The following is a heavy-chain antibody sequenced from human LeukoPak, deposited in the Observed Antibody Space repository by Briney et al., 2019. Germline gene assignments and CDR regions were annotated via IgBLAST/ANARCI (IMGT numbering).Heavy chain of an antibody. D-gene: IGHD6-19*01. J-gene: IGHJ4*02. Sequence: GGSLRLSCAASGFTFSSYAMHWVRQAPGKGLECVAVISYYGSNKYYADSVKGRFTISRDNSKNTLYLHMNSLRAEDTAVYYCPREPSEWLVTPYYFAYWGQGPLVPVSP. V-gene: IGHV3-30-3*01. CDR2: ISYYGSNK. CDR1: GFTFSSYA. CDR3: PREPSEWLVTPYYFAY.